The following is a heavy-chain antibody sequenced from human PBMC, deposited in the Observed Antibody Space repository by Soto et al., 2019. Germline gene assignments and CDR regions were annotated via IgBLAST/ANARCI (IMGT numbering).Heavy chain of an antibody. D-gene: IGHD6-13*01. CDR1: GFTFSSYG. V-gene: IGHV3-30*18. CDR2: ISYDGSNK. Sequence: GGSLRLSCAASGFTFSSYGMHWVRQAPGKGLEWVAVISYDGSNKYYADSVKGRFTISRDNSKNTLYLQMNSLRAEDTAVYYCAKDPAGTFFDYWGQGTLVTVS. J-gene: IGHJ4*02. CDR3: AKDPAGTFFDY.